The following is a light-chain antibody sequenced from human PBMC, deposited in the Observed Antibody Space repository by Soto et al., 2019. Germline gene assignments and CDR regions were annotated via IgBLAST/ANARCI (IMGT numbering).Light chain of an antibody. V-gene: IGKV1-5*03. J-gene: IGKJ1*01. CDR2: KAS. CDR1: ESISIW. CDR3: QQYKSSST. Sequence: DIQMTQSPSTLSASVGDKVTITCRASESISIWLAWYQQKPGKAPNLLINKASNLQTEVPSRFSGSGSGTEFTLTITSLQPDDFAVYYCQQYKSSSTVGQGTKVDSK.